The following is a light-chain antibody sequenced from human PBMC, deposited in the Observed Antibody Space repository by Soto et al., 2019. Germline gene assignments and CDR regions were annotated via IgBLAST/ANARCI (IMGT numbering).Light chain of an antibody. CDR1: QSVTTW. V-gene: IGKV1-5*01. Sequence: TQMTQSPSTLSASVGDRVTITCRASQSVTTWLAWYQQKPGKAPKLLIYDAYSLESGFPSRFIGSGSGTEFTLTISSLQPDDCGTYYCQQYNTSPWTFGRGTQVEIK. J-gene: IGKJ1*01. CDR3: QQYNTSPWT. CDR2: DAY.